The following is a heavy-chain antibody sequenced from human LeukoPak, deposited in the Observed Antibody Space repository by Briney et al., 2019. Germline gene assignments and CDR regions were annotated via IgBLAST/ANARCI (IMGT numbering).Heavy chain of an antibody. J-gene: IGHJ4*02. D-gene: IGHD2-2*02. V-gene: IGHV3-64*01. CDR1: GFTFSNYA. Sequence: GGSLRLSCAASGFTFSNYAMHWVRQTPGKGLEYVSAISSNGGSTYYANSVKGRFTISRDNSKNTLYPQMGSLRAEDMAVYYCARPDCSSTSCYTIDYWGQGTLVTVSS. CDR3: ARPDCSSTSCYTIDY. CDR2: ISSNGGST.